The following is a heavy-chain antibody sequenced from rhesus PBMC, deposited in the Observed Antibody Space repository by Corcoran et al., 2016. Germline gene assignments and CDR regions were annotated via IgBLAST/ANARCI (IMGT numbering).Heavy chain of an antibody. D-gene: IGHD1-1*01. CDR1: GYSLSSGYY. CDR2: ISGSSGST. CDR3: ARSNFDAFDF. Sequence: QVQLQESGPGLVKPSETLSLTCAVSGYSLSSGYYWGWIRQPPGKGLEYIGYISGSSGSTNYTPARKGRVTISKNTSKNQFPRKLSSVTAADTAVYYCARSNFDAFDFWGQGLRVTVSS. J-gene: IGHJ3*01. V-gene: IGHV4-99*01.